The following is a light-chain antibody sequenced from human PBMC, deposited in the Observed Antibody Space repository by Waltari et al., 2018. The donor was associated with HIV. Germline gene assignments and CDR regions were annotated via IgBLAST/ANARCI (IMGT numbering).Light chain of an antibody. J-gene: IGLJ3*02. V-gene: IGLV1-51*01. CDR3: QSYDSSLSGWV. Sequence: QSVLTQPPSVSAAPGQKVTISCSGSSSNIGNNYVSWYQPLPGTAPKLLIYDNNERPSGIPDRFSGSKSGTSATLSITGRQTGDEADYYCQSYDSSLSGWVFGGGTKLTVL. CDR2: DNN. CDR1: SSNIGNNY.